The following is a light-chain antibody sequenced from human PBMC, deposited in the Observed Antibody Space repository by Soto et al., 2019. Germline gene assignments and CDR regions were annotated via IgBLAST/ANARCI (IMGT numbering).Light chain of an antibody. CDR1: QSVSNDF. V-gene: IGKV3-20*01. J-gene: IGKJ4*01. CDR3: QQYGSSPPLS. CDR2: GAS. Sequence: EIVLTQSPGILSLSPGERATLSCRAIQSVSNDFLAWYQQKPGQAPRLLIYGASTRATDVPDRFSGSGSGTDFTLTISRLEPEDFAVYYCQQYGSSPPLSFGGGTKVDI.